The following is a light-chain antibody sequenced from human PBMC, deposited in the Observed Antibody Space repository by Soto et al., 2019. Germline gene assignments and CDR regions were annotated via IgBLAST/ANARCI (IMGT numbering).Light chain of an antibody. CDR1: QRLSGGY. V-gene: IGKV3-20*01. CDR3: QQYGSSPIT. Sequence: EIVLTQSPGTLSLSPGERATLSCRASQRLSGGYLAWFQQKPGQTPRLLIYSASNRATGIPDRFSGSGSGTNFTLTIGRLEPEDCVVYYCQQYGSSPITCGEGTRLEIK. CDR2: SAS. J-gene: IGKJ5*01.